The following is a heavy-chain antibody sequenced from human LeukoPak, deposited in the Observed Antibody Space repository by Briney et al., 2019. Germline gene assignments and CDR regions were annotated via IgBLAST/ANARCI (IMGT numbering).Heavy chain of an antibody. V-gene: IGHV1-2*02. CDR2: INPNSGGT. CDR1: GYSFTGYY. D-gene: IGHD6-6*01. CDR3: ARVWQYSRSSGAFDT. Sequence: ASVKVSCKASGYSFTGYYMHWVRQAPGQGLEWMGWINPNSGGTNYAQNFQGRVTMTRDTSISTAYMELSRLRSDDTALYYCARVWQYSRSSGAFDTWGQGTMVTVSS. J-gene: IGHJ3*02.